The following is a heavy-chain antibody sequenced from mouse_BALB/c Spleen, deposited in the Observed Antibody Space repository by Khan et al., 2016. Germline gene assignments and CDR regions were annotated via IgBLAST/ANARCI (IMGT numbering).Heavy chain of an antibody. CDR3: ARYRYYYGSSRYFDV. CDR1: GYTFTNYG. D-gene: IGHD1-1*01. CDR2: INTYSGES. Sequence: QIQLVQSGPELKKPGMTVKISCKASGYTFTNYGMNWVKQAPGKGLKWMGWINTYSGESTYADDFKGRFAFSLETSANTAYLQINNLKKEDTATYFCARYRYYYGSSRYFDVWGAGTTVTVSS. J-gene: IGHJ1*01. V-gene: IGHV9-3-1*01.